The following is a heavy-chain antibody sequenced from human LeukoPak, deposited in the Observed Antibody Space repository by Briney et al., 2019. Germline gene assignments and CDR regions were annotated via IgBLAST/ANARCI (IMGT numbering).Heavy chain of an antibody. CDR2: IKQDGSEK. J-gene: IGHJ5*02. D-gene: IGHD3-3*01. V-gene: IGHV3-7*01. Sequence: LGGSLRLSCAASGFTFSSYWMSWVRQAPGKGLEWVANIKQDGSEKYYVDSVKGRFTISRDNAKNSLYLQMNSLRAEDTAVYYCARVNFWSGYYKSGDNWFDPWGQGTLVTVSS. CDR1: GFTFSSYW. CDR3: ARVNFWSGYYKSGDNWFDP.